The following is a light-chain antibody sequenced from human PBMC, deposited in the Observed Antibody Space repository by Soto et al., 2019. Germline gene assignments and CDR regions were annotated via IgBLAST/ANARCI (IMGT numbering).Light chain of an antibody. CDR3: QSYDSSLSAL. CDR2: GNT. J-gene: IGLJ3*02. V-gene: IGLV1-40*01. CDR1: SSDIGAGYD. Sequence: QSVLTQPPSVSGAPGQRVTISCTGSSSDIGAGYDVHWYQHLPGTAPKLLIYGNTNRPSGVPDRFSGYKSGTSASLAITGLQAEDEADYYCQSYDSSLSALFGGGTKVTVL.